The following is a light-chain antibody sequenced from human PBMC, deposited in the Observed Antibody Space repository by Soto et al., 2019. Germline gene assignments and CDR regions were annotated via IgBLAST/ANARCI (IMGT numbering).Light chain of an antibody. CDR3: QQRSNWPHT. J-gene: IGKJ5*01. V-gene: IGKV3-11*01. CDR2: DAS. Sequence: EVVLTQSQGTRSLSPGERATLSCRASQSVSSYLAWYQQKPGQAPRLLIYDASTRATGIPARFSGSGSGTAFTLTISSLEPEDFAVYYCQQRSNWPHTFGQGTRLEIK. CDR1: QSVSSY.